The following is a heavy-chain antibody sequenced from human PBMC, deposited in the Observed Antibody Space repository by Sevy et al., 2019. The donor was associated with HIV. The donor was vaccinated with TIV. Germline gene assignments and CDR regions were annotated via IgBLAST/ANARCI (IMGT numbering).Heavy chain of an antibody. CDR1: GFTFSSDG. J-gene: IGHJ4*02. CDR3: AKVSIAAAVYYFDY. V-gene: IGHV3-30*18. Sequence: EGSLRLSCAASGFTFSSDGMHWVRQAPGKELEWVAVISYDGSNKYYADSVKGRFTISRDNSKNTLYLQMNSLRAEDTAVYYCAKVSIAAAVYYFDYWGQGTLVTVSS. D-gene: IGHD6-13*01. CDR2: ISYDGSNK.